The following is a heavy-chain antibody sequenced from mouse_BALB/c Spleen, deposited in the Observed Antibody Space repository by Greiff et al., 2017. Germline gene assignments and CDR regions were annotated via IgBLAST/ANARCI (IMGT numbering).Heavy chain of an antibody. D-gene: IGHD1-1*01. CDR2: ILPGSGST. Sequence: QVQLQQSGAELMKPGASVKISCKATGYTFSSYWIEWVKQRPGHGLEWIGEILPGSGSTNYNEKFKGKATFTADTSSNTAYMQLSSLTSEDSAVYYCARAVIYYYGSSSYYYAMDYGGKGTSVTVSS. J-gene: IGHJ4*01. V-gene: IGHV1-9*01. CDR1: GYTFSSYW. CDR3: ARAVIYYYGSSSYYYAMDY.